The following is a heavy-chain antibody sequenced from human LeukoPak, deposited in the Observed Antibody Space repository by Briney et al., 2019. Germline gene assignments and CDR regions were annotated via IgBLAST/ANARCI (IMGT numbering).Heavy chain of an antibody. CDR1: GYSISSGNY. J-gene: IGHJ4*02. D-gene: IGHD3-22*01. CDR2: IYQSGNT. V-gene: IGHV4-38-2*02. CDR3: ASSGYYSVSDY. Sequence: SETLSLTCTVSGYSISSGNYWGWIRQTPGKGLEWIANIYQSGNTYYSPSLESRLGISLDMSKNQFSLKLSSVTAADTAVYYCASSGYYSVSDYWGQGTLVTVSS.